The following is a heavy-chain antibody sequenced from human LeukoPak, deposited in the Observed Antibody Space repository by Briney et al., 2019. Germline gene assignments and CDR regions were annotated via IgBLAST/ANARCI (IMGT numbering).Heavy chain of an antibody. D-gene: IGHD3-22*01. J-gene: IGHJ6*03. CDR3: ARVRYYYMDV. CDR2: IYHSGST. V-gene: IGHV4-4*02. Sequence: PSETLSLTCAVSGGSISSSNWWSWVRQPPGKGLEWIGEIYHSGSTNYNPSLKSRVTISVDTSKNQFSLKLSSVTAADTAVYYCARVRYYYMDVWGKGTTVTVSS. CDR1: GGSISSSNW.